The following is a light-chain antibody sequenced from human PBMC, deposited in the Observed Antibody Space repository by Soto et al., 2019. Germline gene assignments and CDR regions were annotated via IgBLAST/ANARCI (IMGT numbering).Light chain of an antibody. CDR3: CSYPGMNSYV. CDR1: SSEVGRFNY. CDR2: DVT. J-gene: IGLJ1*01. Sequence: QSALTQPRSVSGSPGQSVTISCTGTSSEVGRFNYVSWYQQYPGKAPKVVIYDVTERPSGVPDRFSGSKSGNTASLTISGLQVEDEGDYYCCSYPGMNSYVFGTGTKLTVL. V-gene: IGLV2-11*01.